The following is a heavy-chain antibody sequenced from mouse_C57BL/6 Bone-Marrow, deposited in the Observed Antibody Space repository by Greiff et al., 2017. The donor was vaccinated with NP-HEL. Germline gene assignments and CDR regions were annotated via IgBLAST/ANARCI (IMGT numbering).Heavy chain of an antibody. J-gene: IGHJ1*03. CDR3: AAPLRYGWYFDV. Sequence: EVQLQQSVAELVRPGASVKLSCTASGFNIKNTYMHWVKQRPEQGLEWIGRIDPANGTTKYAPKFQGKATITADTASNTAYLQLSSLTSEDTAIYCGAAPLRYGWYFDVWGTGTTVTVSS. CDR1: GFNIKNTY. D-gene: IGHD1-1*01. V-gene: IGHV14-3*01. CDR2: IDPANGTT.